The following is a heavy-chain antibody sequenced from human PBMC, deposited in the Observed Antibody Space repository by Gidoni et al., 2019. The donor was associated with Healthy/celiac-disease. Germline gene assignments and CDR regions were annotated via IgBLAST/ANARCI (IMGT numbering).Heavy chain of an antibody. CDR1: GGSISSYY. CDR2: IYYSGST. J-gene: IGHJ5*02. V-gene: IGHV4-59*01. Sequence: QVQLQESGPGLVKPSETLSLPCTVSGGSISSYYGSWIRQPPGKGLVWIGYIYYSGSTNYNPSLKSRVTISVDTSKNQFSLKLSSVTAADTAVYYCARAWNWFDPWGQGTLVTVSS. CDR3: ARAWNWFDP.